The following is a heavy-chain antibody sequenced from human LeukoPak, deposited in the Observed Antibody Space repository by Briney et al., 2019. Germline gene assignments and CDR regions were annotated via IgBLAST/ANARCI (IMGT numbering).Heavy chain of an antibody. CDR1: EFTFSTYP. V-gene: IGHV3-23*01. CDR2: ISGSGGAT. CDR3: ATPVGGVWSFDY. D-gene: IGHD2-15*01. Sequence: GGSLRLSCATSEFTFSTYPMSWVRQAPGKGPEWVSAISGSGGATFYADSVKGRFTISRDNSKNSVYLQMNSLRAEDTAMYYCATPVGGVWSFDYWGQGTLVTVSS. J-gene: IGHJ4*02.